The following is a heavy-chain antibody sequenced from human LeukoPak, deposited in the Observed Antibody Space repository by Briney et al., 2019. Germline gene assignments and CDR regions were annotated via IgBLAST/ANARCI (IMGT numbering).Heavy chain of an antibody. CDR3: AGGATQRAFDI. Sequence: GESLKTSCKGPGYSFTTYWIGWVRPIPGKGLEWMGIIYPGDSDTRYSPPFKGQVTISADKSISPAYLQWSSLKASDTAMYYCAGGATQRAFDIWGQGTMVTVSS. V-gene: IGHV5-51*01. D-gene: IGHD1-26*01. CDR2: IYPGDSDT. CDR1: GYSFTTYW. J-gene: IGHJ3*02.